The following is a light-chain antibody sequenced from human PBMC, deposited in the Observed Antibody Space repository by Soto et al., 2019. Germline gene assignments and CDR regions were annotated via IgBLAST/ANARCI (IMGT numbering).Light chain of an antibody. CDR2: DVS. J-gene: IGLJ1*01. Sequence: QAVVTQPASVSGSPGQSITISCTGTSSDVGGYNYVSWYQHHPGKAPKLIIYDVSNRPSGVSKRFSGSKSGNTASLTISGLQPEDEADYYCSSYTTSNTRQIVFGTGTKVTVL. CDR3: SSYTTSNTRQIV. V-gene: IGLV2-14*03. CDR1: SSDVGGYNY.